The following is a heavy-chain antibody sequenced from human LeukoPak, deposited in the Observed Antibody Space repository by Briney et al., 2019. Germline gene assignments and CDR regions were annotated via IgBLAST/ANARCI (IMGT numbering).Heavy chain of an antibody. D-gene: IGHD3-22*01. CDR3: AHRRGDYYDSSGYYDAYFQH. V-gene: IGHV2-5*02. CDR2: IYWDDDK. J-gene: IGHJ1*01. Sequence: SGPTLVNPTQTLTLTCTFSGYSLSTSGVGVGWIRQPPGKALEWLALIYWDDDKRYSPSLKSRLTITKDTSKNQVVLTMTNMDPVDTATYYCAHRRGDYYDSSGYYDAYFQHWGQGTLVTVSS. CDR1: GYSLSTSGVG.